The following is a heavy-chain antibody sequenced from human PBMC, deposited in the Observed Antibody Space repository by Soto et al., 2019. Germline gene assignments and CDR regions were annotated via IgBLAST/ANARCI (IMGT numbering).Heavy chain of an antibody. V-gene: IGHV1-18*01. CDR2: ISAYNGNT. CDR3: ASDRGAYGMDV. J-gene: IGHJ6*02. CDR1: GYTFTSYG. Sequence: QVQLVQSGAEVKKPGASVKVSCKASGYTFTSYGISWVRQAPGQGLEWRGWISAYNGNTNYAQKLQGRVTMTTDTSTSTADMELRSLRSDDTAVYYCASDRGAYGMDVWGQGTTVTVSS.